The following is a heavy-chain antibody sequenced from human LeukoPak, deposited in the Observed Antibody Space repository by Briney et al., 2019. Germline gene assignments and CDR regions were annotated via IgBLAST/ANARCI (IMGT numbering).Heavy chain of an antibody. Sequence: GGSLRLSCAASGFTFSSYAMSWVRQAPGKGLEWVSAISGSGGSTYYADSVKGRFTISRDNPKDTLYLQMNSLRAEDTAVYYCAKDGSYIPLKSHLDYWGQGTLVTVSS. V-gene: IGHV3-23*01. CDR2: ISGSGGST. D-gene: IGHD1-26*01. J-gene: IGHJ4*02. CDR1: GFTFSSYA. CDR3: AKDGSYIPLKSHLDY.